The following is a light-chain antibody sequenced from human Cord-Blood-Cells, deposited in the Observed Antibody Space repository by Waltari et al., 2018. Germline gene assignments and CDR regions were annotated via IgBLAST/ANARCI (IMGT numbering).Light chain of an antibody. CDR1: SSDVGSYNL. CDR2: EVS. J-gene: IGLJ2*01. V-gene: IGLV2-23*02. Sequence: QSALTQPASVSGSPGQSITISCTGTSSDVGSYNLVSWYQQHPGKAPKLMIYEVSKRPSGVSNRFSGSKSGNTASLTIPGLQAEDEADYYCCSYAGSRVFGGGTKLTVL. CDR3: CSYAGSRV.